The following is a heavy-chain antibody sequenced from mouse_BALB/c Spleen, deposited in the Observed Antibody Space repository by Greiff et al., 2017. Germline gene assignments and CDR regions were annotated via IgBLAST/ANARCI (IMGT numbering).Heavy chain of an antibody. CDR1: GFTFSSYT. CDR2: ISNGGGST. D-gene: IGHD2-1*01. CDR3: ARHGIYYGNYGFAY. Sequence: EVKLMESGGGLVQPGGSLKLSCAASGFTFSSYTMSWVRQTPEKRLEWVAYISNGGGSTYYPDTVKGRFTISRDNAKNTLYLQMSSLKSEDTAMYYCARHGIYYGNYGFAYWGQGTLVTVSA. J-gene: IGHJ3*01. V-gene: IGHV5-12-2*01.